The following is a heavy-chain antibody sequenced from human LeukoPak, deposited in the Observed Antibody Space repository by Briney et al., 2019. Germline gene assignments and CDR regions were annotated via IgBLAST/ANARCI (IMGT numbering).Heavy chain of an antibody. CDR1: GYTFTSYG. Sequence: ASVKVSCKASGYTFTSYGISWVRQAPGQGLEWMGWISAYNGNTKYSQKFQGRVTITRDTSASTAYMELSSLRSEDTAVYYCAREIAAAGSYYFDYWGQGTLVTVSS. V-gene: IGHV1-18*01. CDR2: ISAYNGNT. J-gene: IGHJ4*02. D-gene: IGHD6-13*01. CDR3: AREIAAAGSYYFDY.